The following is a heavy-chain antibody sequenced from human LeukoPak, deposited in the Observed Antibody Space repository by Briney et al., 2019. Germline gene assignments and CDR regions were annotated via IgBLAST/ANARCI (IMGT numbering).Heavy chain of an antibody. CDR2: IYPGDSDT. CDR3: ASQRGYSYGFVNY. Sequence: GESLKISWKGSGYSFTSYWIGWVRQMPGKGLEWMGIIYPGDSDTRYSPSFQGQVTISADKSISTAYLQWGSLKASDTAMYYCASQRGYSYGFVNYWGQGTLVTVSS. J-gene: IGHJ4*02. D-gene: IGHD5-18*01. CDR1: GYSFTSYW. V-gene: IGHV5-51*01.